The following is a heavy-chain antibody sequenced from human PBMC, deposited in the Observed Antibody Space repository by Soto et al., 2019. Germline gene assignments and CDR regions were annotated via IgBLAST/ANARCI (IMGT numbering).Heavy chain of an antibody. V-gene: IGHV2-5*02. Sequence: QITLKESGPTLVKPTQTLTLTCTFSGFSLSTSGVGVGWIRQPPGKALEWLALIFWDDDKRYSPSLKSRLTITKDTSKKQVVLTMTNMDPVDTDTYYCAHRDYDSYRRSFDYWGQGTLVTVSS. J-gene: IGHJ4*02. CDR3: AHRDYDSYRRSFDY. CDR2: IFWDDDK. CDR1: GFSLSTSGVG. D-gene: IGHD3-16*01.